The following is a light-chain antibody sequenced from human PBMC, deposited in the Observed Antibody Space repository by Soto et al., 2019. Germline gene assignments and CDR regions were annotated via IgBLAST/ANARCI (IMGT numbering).Light chain of an antibody. CDR1: SSDVGGYNY. CDR2: EVS. CDR3: SSYTGGNPSYV. Sequence: QSALTQPASVSGSPGRSITISCTGTSSDVGGYNYVSWYQQHPGKAPKLMIYEVSNRPSGVSNRFSGSKSGNTASLTVSGLQAEDEADYYCSSYTGGNPSYVFGTGTKLTVL. J-gene: IGLJ1*01. V-gene: IGLV2-14*01.